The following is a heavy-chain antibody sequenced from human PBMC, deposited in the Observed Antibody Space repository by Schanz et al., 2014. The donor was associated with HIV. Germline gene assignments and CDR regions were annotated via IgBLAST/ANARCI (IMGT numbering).Heavy chain of an antibody. V-gene: IGHV1-46*01. CDR2: FNVMLSKI. D-gene: IGHD6-19*01. Sequence: QVQLVQSGAEVKRPGASVKVSCRTSGFTLTDHYIHWVRQAPGQGLEWIGHFNVMLSKINSAQKFQGRVSMTADPSTNTAYMEMRGLRFEDTAIYYCASGRRSGIGWRMDVWGQGTTVSVSS. CDR3: ASGRRSGIGWRMDV. J-gene: IGHJ6*02. CDR1: GFTLTDHY.